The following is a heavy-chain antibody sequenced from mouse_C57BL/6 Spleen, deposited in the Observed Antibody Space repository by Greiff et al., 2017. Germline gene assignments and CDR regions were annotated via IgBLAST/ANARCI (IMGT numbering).Heavy chain of an antibody. V-gene: IGHV14-4*01. CDR2: IDPENGDT. Sequence: EVKLQESGAELVRPGASVKLSCTASGFNIKDDYMHWVKQRPEQGLEWIGWIDPENGDTEYASKFQGKATITADTSSNTAYLQLSSLTSEDTAVYYCTTDGNYRAYWGQGTLVTVSA. CDR1: GFNIKDDY. CDR3: TTDGNYRAY. J-gene: IGHJ3*01. D-gene: IGHD2-1*01.